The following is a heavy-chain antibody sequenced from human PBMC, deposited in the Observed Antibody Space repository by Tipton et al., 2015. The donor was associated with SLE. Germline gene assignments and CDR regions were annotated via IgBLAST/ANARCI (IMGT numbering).Heavy chain of an antibody. Sequence: TLSLTCVVSGVSISNGSHYWSWIRQPAGKGLEWIGRINTSGTTNYNSFLQSRVTISVDKSQNQFSLKLSSVTAADTAVYYCARFSSWFGDDAFDIWGQGTMVTVSS. J-gene: IGHJ3*02. CDR3: ARFSSWFGDDAFDI. CDR2: INTSGTT. CDR1: GVSISNGSHY. D-gene: IGHD3-10*01. V-gene: IGHV4-61*02.